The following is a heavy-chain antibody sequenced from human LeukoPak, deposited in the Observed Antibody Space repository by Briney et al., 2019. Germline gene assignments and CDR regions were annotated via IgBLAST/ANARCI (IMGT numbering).Heavy chain of an antibody. V-gene: IGHV4-38-2*02. CDR1: GYSTSSGYY. CDR2: IYHSGST. J-gene: IGHJ2*01. CDR3: ARLGYWYFDL. Sequence: SETLSLTCSVSGYSTSSGYYWGWIRQPPGKGLEYIGRIYHSGSTNYNPSLKSRVTISVDTSKNQFSLKLSSVTAADTAVYYCARLGYWYFDLWGRGTLVTVSS.